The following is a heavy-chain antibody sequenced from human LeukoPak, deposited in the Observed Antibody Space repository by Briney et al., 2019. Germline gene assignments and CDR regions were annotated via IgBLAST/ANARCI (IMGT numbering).Heavy chain of an antibody. V-gene: IGHV3-74*01. D-gene: IGHD4-17*01. CDR3: ARDRDPAQGDYGDYPDH. Sequence: HAGGSLRLSCAASGFTFSSYWMHWVRQAPGKGLVWVSRINSDGSSTSYADSVKGRFTISRDNAKNTLYLQMNSLRAEDTAVYYCARDRDPAQGDYGDYPDHWGQGTLVTVSS. CDR2: INSDGSST. J-gene: IGHJ5*02. CDR1: GFTFSSYW.